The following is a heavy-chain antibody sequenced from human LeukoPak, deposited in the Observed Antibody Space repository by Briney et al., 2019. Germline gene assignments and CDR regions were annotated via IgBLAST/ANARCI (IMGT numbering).Heavy chain of an antibody. CDR3: ARHDQLLSHSYFDY. J-gene: IGHJ4*02. D-gene: IGHD2-2*01. CDR1: GYSISSGYY. V-gene: IGHV4-38-2*01. CDR2: IYHSGST. Sequence: PSETLSLTCAVSGYSISSGYYWGWIRQPPGKGLEWIGSIYHSGSTYYNPSLKSRVTISVDTSKNQFSLKLSSVTAADTAVYYCARHDQLLSHSYFDYWGQGTLVTVSS.